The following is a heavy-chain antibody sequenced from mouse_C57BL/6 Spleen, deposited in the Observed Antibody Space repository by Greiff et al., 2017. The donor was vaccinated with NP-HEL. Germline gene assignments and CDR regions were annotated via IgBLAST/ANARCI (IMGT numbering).Heavy chain of an antibody. CDR2: ISDGGSYT. CDR3: ARDPLRWAYFDY. J-gene: IGHJ2*01. V-gene: IGHV5-4*01. D-gene: IGHD1-1*01. CDR1: GFTFSSYA. Sequence: EVQGVESGGGLVKPGGSLKLSCAASGFTFSSYAMSWVRQTPEKRLEWVATISDGGSYTYYPDNVKGRFTISRDNAKNNLYLQMSHLKSEDTAMYYCARDPLRWAYFDYWGQGTTLTVSS.